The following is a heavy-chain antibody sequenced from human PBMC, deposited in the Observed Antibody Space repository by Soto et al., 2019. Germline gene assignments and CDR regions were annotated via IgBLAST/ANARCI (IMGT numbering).Heavy chain of an antibody. D-gene: IGHD6-19*01. J-gene: IGHJ4*02. Sequence: QVQLQESGPGLVKPSETLSLTCTVSGGSISSYYWSWIRQPPGKGLEWIGYIYYSGSTNYNPSLKSRVTISVDTSKNQFSLKLSSVTAADTAVYYCARSSSGWSRLDYWGQGTLVTVSS. V-gene: IGHV4-59*01. CDR1: GGSISSYY. CDR2: IYYSGST. CDR3: ARSSSGWSRLDY.